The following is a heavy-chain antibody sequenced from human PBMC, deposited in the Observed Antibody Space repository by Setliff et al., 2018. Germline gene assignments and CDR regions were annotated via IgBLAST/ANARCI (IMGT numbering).Heavy chain of an antibody. V-gene: IGHV4-38-2*02. J-gene: IGHJ4*01. CDR3: ARHLWGRWMATSSDYFDY. D-gene: IGHD5-12*01. CDR1: GYSITSGYY. CDR2: LFHTGTP. Sequence: PSETLSLTCTVSGYSITSGYYWGWIRQSPGKGLEWLGSLFHTGTPYYNPSLQSRLTMSVDTSNNQFSLKLNSVTADDAAVYYCARHLWGRWMATSSDYFDYWG.